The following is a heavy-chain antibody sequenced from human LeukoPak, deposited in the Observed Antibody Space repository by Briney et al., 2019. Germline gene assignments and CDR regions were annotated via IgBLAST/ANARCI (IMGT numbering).Heavy chain of an antibody. Sequence: ASVKVSCKASGYTFTSYGISWVRQAPGQGLEWMGWISAYNGNTNYAQKLQGRVTMTTDTSTSTAYMELRSLRSDDTAVYYCARVGSSGWNLRSSFDYWGQGTLVTVSS. V-gene: IGHV1-18*01. D-gene: IGHD6-19*01. J-gene: IGHJ4*02. CDR1: GYTFTSYG. CDR3: ARVGSSGWNLRSSFDY. CDR2: ISAYNGNT.